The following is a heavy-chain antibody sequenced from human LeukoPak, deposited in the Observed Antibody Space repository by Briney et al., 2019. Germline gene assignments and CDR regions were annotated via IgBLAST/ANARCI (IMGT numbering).Heavy chain of an antibody. CDR2: ISYDGSNK. CDR1: GFTFSSYG. D-gene: IGHD6-13*01. J-gene: IGHJ4*02. V-gene: IGHV3-30*06. Sequence: GGSLRLSCAASGFTFSSYGMHWVRQAPGKGLEWVAVISYDGSNKYYADSVKGRFTISRDNSKNTLYLQMNSLRAEDTAVYYCARGPAAGIVYWGQGTLVTVSS. CDR3: ARGPAAGIVY.